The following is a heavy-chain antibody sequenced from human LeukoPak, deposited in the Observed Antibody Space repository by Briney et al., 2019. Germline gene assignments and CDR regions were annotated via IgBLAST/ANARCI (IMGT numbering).Heavy chain of an antibody. Sequence: SETLSLACTVSGYSVSSGYYWGWIRQPPGKGLEWIASIYHSGDTYYNPSLRSRVTISLDTSKNQLSLKLSSVTAADTAVYYCARSKAHLSTSWYGNWFDPWGQGTLVTVSS. CDR1: GYSVSSGYY. CDR2: IYHSGDT. J-gene: IGHJ5*02. D-gene: IGHD2-2*01. V-gene: IGHV4-38-2*02. CDR3: ARSKAHLSTSWYGNWFDP.